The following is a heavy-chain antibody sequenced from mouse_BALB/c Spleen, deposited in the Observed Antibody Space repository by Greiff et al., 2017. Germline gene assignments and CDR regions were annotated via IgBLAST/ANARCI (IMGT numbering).Heavy chain of an antibody. V-gene: IGHV1S22*01. CDR3: TRDYDYDWFAY. J-gene: IGHJ3*01. CDR2: IYPGSGST. Sequence: LKQPGSELVRPGASVKLSCKASGYTFTSYWMHWVKQRPGQGLEWIGNIYPGSGSTNYDEKFKSKATLTVDTSSSTAYMQLSSLTSEDSAVYYCTRDYDYDWFAYWGQGTLVTVSA. CDR1: GYTFTSYW. D-gene: IGHD2-4*01.